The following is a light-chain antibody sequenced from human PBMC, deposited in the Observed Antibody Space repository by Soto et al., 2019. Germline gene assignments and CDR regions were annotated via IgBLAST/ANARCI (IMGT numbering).Light chain of an antibody. CDR3: QQYGSYWT. J-gene: IGKJ1*01. V-gene: IGKV3-20*01. Sequence: EIVLTQSPGTLSLSPGERATLSCRASQSVSSSYLAWYQQKPGQAPRLLIYRASSRATGIPDRFSVSGSGTDFTLTISRLEPEDFAVYYCQQYGSYWTFGQGTKVEIK. CDR2: RAS. CDR1: QSVSSSY.